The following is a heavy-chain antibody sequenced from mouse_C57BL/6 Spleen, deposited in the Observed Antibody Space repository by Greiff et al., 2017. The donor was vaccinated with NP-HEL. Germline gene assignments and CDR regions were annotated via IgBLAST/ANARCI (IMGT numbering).Heavy chain of an antibody. J-gene: IGHJ3*01. CDR3: AIEDYYGSSYVDWFAY. CDR1: GYTFTSYW. Sequence: QVHVKQPGAELVKPGASVKVSCKASGYTFTSYWMHWVNQRPGQGLEWIGRIHPSDSDTNYNQKFKGKATLTVDKSSSTAYMQLSSLTSEDSAVYYCAIEDYYGSSYVDWFAYWGQGTLVTVSA. D-gene: IGHD1-1*01. CDR2: IHPSDSDT. V-gene: IGHV1-74*01.